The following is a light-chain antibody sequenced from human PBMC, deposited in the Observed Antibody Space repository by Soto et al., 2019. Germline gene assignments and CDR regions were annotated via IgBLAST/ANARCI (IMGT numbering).Light chain of an antibody. CDR3: QQYRSYPLT. J-gene: IGKJ4*01. Sequence: DIQMTQSPSTLSASVGDRVTITCRASQSISSWLAWFQQKPGKAPKLLIYKASTLESGVTSRFSGSESGTEFTLTISSLQPDDFASYYCQQYRSYPLTFGGGTKVEIK. CDR2: KAS. CDR1: QSISSW. V-gene: IGKV1-5*03.